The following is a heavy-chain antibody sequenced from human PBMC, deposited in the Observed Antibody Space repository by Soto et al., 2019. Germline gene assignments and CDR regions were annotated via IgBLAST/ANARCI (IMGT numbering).Heavy chain of an antibody. CDR1: GFTFSSFC. CDR2: LKQDGSEK. D-gene: IGHD1-26*01. J-gene: IGHJ4*02. V-gene: IGHV3-7*01. CDR3: VRDRSGSYLEGFGH. Sequence: EVQLVESGGGLVQLGGSRRLSCAASGFTFSSFCMTCVRQAPGKGLEWVANLKQDGSEKYDVDSVKGPFTLSRDNARYSLVLQMQSLRSADTAVYFCVRDRSGSYLEGFGHWGQGTLVTVSS.